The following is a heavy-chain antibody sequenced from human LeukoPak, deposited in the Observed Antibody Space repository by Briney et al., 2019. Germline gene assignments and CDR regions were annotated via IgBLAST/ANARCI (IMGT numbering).Heavy chain of an antibody. Sequence: GGSLRLSCAASGFTFDDYAMHWVRQAPGKGLEWVSGISWNSGSIGYADSVKGRFTISRDNAKNSLYLQMNSLRAEDTALYYCAKDTGSWEGQYRGGDCYFDYWGQGTLVTVSS. D-gene: IGHD2-21*02. CDR2: ISWNSGSI. CDR3: AKDTGSWEGQYRGGDCYFDY. V-gene: IGHV3-9*01. J-gene: IGHJ4*02. CDR1: GFTFDDYA.